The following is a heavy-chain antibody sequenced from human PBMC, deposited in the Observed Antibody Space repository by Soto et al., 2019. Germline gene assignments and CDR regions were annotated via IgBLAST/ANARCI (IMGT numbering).Heavy chain of an antibody. J-gene: IGHJ4*02. CDR1: GGSISSGGYY. V-gene: IGHV4-31*03. D-gene: IGHD3-16*01. Sequence: SETLSLTCTVSGGSISSGGYYWSWIRQHPGKGLEWIGYIYYSGSTYYNPSLKSRVTISIDTSKNQFSLNLNSVTAADTAVFYCARVWGYAFDYWGQGTLVTVSS. CDR3: ARVWGYAFDY. CDR2: IYYSGST.